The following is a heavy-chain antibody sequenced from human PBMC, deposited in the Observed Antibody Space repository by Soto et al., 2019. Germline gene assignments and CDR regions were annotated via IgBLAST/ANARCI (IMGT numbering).Heavy chain of an antibody. CDR1: GYTFTSYG. V-gene: IGHV1-18*04. CDR2: ISAYNGNT. CDR3: ARVGIVVVPAAIQRWFDP. J-gene: IGHJ5*02. D-gene: IGHD2-2*02. Sequence: QVQLVQSGAEVKKPGASVKVSCKASGYTFTSYGISWVRQAPGQGLEWMGWISAYNGNTNYAQKLQGRVTMTTDTSTSTAYMELRSLRSDDTAVYYCARVGIVVVPAAIQRWFDPWGQGTLVTVSS.